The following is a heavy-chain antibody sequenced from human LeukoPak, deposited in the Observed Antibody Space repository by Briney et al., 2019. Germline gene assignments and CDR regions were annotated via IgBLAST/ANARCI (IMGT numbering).Heavy chain of an antibody. Sequence: ASVKVSCKASGYTFTGYYMHWVRQAPGQGLEGMGWINPNSGGTHYEQKFQGRVTMTRDTSISTAYMELSRLRSDDTAVYYCARDRWIQLRYYFDYWGQGTLVTVSS. CDR1: GYTFTGYY. D-gene: IGHD5-18*01. J-gene: IGHJ4*02. CDR2: INPNSGGT. CDR3: ARDRWIQLRYYFDY. V-gene: IGHV1-2*02.